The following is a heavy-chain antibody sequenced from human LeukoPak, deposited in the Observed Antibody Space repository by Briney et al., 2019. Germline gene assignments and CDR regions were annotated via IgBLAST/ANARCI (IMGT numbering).Heavy chain of an antibody. V-gene: IGHV4-39*07. CDR3: ARDRGRLSRWFDS. CDR1: GGSISSSSYY. D-gene: IGHD2/OR15-2a*01. Sequence: PSETLSLTCTVSGGSISSSSYYWGWIRQPPGKGLEWIGSIYYSGSTYYNPSLKSRVTISVDTSENQFSLSLSSVTAADTAVYYCARDRGRLSRWFDSWGRGALVTVSS. CDR2: IYYSGST. J-gene: IGHJ5*01.